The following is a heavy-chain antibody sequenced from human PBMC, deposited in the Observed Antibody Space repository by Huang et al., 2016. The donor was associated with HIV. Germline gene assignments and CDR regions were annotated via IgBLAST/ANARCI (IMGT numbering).Heavy chain of an antibody. D-gene: IGHD3-3*01. CDR1: GGSISSSSYY. CDR2: IDYSGVT. J-gene: IGHJ3*02. V-gene: IGHV4-39*01. Sequence: QLQLQESGPGLVKPSETLSLTCTVSGGSISSSSYYWGWIRQPPGKGLEWIGSIDYSGVTSYNPSLKVRVTISVDTSKNQFSLKLSSVTAADTAVYYCAGHPYEFLSGFGRAGDGHDAFDIWGQGTMVTVSS. CDR3: AGHPYEFLSGFGRAGDGHDAFDI.